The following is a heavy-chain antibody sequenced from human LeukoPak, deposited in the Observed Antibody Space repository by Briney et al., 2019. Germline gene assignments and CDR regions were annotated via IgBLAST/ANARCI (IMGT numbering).Heavy chain of an antibody. CDR1: GGTFSSYA. J-gene: IGHJ4*02. CDR3: ARDSSPPYSSGWYGGFDY. Sequence: GSSVKVSCKASGGTFSSYAISWVRQAPGQGLEWMGGIIPIFGTANYAQKFQGRVTITADESTSTAYMELSSLRSEDTAVYYCARDSSPPYSSGWYGGFDYRGQGTLVTVSS. V-gene: IGHV1-69*01. D-gene: IGHD6-19*01. CDR2: IIPIFGTA.